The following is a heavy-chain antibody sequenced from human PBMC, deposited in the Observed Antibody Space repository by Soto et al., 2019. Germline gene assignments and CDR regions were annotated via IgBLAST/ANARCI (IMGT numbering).Heavy chain of an antibody. CDR2: IWYDGSNK. V-gene: IGHV3-33*01. J-gene: IGHJ4*02. CDR1: GFTFSSYG. CDR3: ARDVSKLHLGELRDY. Sequence: QVQLVESGGGVVQPGRSLRLSCAASGFTFSSYGMHWVRQAPGKGLEWVAVIWYDGSNKYYADSVKGRFTISRDNSKNTLYLQMNSLRAEDTAVYYCARDVSKLHLGELRDYWGQGTLVTVSS. D-gene: IGHD3-16*01.